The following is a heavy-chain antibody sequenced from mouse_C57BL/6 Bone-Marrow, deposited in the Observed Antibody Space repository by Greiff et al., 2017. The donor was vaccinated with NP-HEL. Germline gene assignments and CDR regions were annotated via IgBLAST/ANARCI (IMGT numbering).Heavy chain of an antibody. CDR2: IWSGGST. CDR3: ASQSLNYYGSSYWYFDV. Sequence: QVQLKQSGPGLVQPSQSLSITCTVSGFSLTSYGVHWVRQSPGKGLEWLGVIWSGGSTDYNAAFISRLSISKDNSKSQVFFKMNSLQADDTAIYYWASQSLNYYGSSYWYFDVWGTGTTVTVSS. J-gene: IGHJ1*03. V-gene: IGHV2-2*01. D-gene: IGHD1-1*01. CDR1: GFSLTSYG.